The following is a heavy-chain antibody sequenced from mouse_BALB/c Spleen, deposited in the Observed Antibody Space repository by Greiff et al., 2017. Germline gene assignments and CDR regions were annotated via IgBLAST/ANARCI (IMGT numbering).Heavy chain of an antibody. CDR1: GYSFTSYY. Sequence: QVQLQQSGPELVKPGASVKISCKASGYSFTSYYIHWVKQRPGQGLEWIGWIFPGSGNTKYNEKFKGKATLTADTSSSTAYMQLSSLTSEDSAVYCCERDLDYFDYWGQGTTLTVSA. CDR2: IFPGSGNT. CDR3: ERDLDYFDY. V-gene: IGHV1-66*01. J-gene: IGHJ2*01.